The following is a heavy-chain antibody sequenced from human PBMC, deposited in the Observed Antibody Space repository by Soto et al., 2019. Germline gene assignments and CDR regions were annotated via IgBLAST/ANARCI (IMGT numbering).Heavy chain of an antibody. Sequence: ASVXVSCKASGYTFTGYYMHWVRQAPGQGLEWMGWINPNSGGTNYAQKFQGWVTMTRDTSISTAYMELSRLRSDDTAVYYCARAHCGGDCYSGVDYWGQGTLVTVSS. D-gene: IGHD2-21*02. V-gene: IGHV1-2*04. CDR1: GYTFTGYY. CDR2: INPNSGGT. CDR3: ARAHCGGDCYSGVDY. J-gene: IGHJ4*02.